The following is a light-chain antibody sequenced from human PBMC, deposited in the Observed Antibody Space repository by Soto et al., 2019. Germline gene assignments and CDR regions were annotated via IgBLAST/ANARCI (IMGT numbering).Light chain of an antibody. V-gene: IGKV3-20*01. J-gene: IGKJ5*01. Sequence: VLTQSPGTLSLSPGERATLSCRASQNILSNLAWYQQKPGQAPRLLIYGASSRATGIPDRFSGSGSGTDFTLTISRLEPEDFAVYYCQQYGSSPPITFGQGTRLEIK. CDR2: GAS. CDR1: QNILSN. CDR3: QQYGSSPPIT.